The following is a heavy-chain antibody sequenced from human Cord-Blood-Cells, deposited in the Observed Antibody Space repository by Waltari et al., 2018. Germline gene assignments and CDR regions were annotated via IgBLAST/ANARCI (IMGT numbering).Heavy chain of an antibody. CDR3: ARFHSGWYAFDI. D-gene: IGHD6-19*01. Sequence: QVQLQQWGAGLLKPSETLSLTCAVYGGSFSGYYWSWIRQPPGKGLEGIGEINHSGSTNYNPSLKSRVTISVDTSKNQFSLKLSSVTAADTAVYYCARFHSGWYAFDIWGQGTMVTVSS. V-gene: IGHV4-34*01. J-gene: IGHJ3*02. CDR1: GGSFSGYY. CDR2: INHSGST.